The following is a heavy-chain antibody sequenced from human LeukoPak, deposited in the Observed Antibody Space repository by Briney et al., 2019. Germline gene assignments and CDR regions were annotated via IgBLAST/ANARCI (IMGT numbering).Heavy chain of an antibody. CDR2: IFGSGGSA. Sequence: GGSLRLSCAASGFTFNNYAMYWVRQAPGKGLECISGIFGSGGSAHYADSVKGRFTISRDNSKNTVYLQLDSLRVEDTAVYYCGKTTVGYSSGRYPGWPVDYWGQGALVTVSS. V-gene: IGHV3-23*01. J-gene: IGHJ4*02. D-gene: IGHD2-15*01. CDR3: GKTTVGYSSGRYPGWPVDY. CDR1: GFTFNNYA.